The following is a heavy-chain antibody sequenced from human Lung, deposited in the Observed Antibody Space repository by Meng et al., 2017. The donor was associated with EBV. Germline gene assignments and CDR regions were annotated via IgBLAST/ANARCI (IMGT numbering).Heavy chain of an antibody. Sequence: VRRHEPAPGLVKPPGTRALTSAVSGGSSSSSNWWSWVRQPPGKGLEWIGEIYHSGSTNYNPSLKSRVTISVDKSKNQFSLNLSSVTAADTAVYYCARVGQWLPIDYWGQGTLVTVSS. D-gene: IGHD6-19*01. V-gene: IGHV4-4*03. CDR3: ARVGQWLPIDY. CDR1: GGSSSSSNW. J-gene: IGHJ4*02. CDR2: IYHSGST.